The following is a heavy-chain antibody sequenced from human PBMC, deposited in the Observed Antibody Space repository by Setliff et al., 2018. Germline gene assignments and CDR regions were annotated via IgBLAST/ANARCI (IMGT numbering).Heavy chain of an antibody. Sequence: PSETLSLTCAVYGGSFSGYYWSWIRQPPGKGLEWIGEINHTGSTNYSPSLKSRVTISVDTSKNQFSLKLTSVTAADTAVYYCARGYCSSPSCFFAGWFDPWGQGTLVTVPQ. CDR1: GGSFSGYY. D-gene: IGHD2-2*01. CDR3: ARGYCSSPSCFFAGWFDP. V-gene: IGHV4-34*01. CDR2: INHTGST. J-gene: IGHJ5*02.